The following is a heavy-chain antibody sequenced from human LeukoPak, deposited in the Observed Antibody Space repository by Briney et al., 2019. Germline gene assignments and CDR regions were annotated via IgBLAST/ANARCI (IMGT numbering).Heavy chain of an antibody. Sequence: GGSLRLSCAASGFIFSSYAMHWIRQAPGKGLGWVTFIRNDGSNKYYAESVKGRFTISRDNSQNTLYLQMNSLRAEDTAVYYCAKAIHSSSSGVVDYWGQGTLVTVSS. V-gene: IGHV3-30*02. D-gene: IGHD6-6*01. CDR2: IRNDGSNK. CDR1: GFIFSSYA. J-gene: IGHJ4*02. CDR3: AKAIHSSSSGVVDY.